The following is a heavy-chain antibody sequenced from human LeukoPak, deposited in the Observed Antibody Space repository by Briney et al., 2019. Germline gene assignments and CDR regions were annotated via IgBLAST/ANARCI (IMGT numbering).Heavy chain of an antibody. J-gene: IGHJ5*02. CDR1: GYTFTGYY. Sequence: ASVKVSCKASGYTFTGYYMHWVRQAPGQGLEWMGWINPNSGGTNYAQKFQGRVTMTRDTSISTAYMELSRLRSDDTAVYYCARDIVMVTYWFDPWGQGTLVTDSS. CDR2: INPNSGGT. V-gene: IGHV1-2*02. CDR3: ARDIVMVTYWFDP. D-gene: IGHD5-18*01.